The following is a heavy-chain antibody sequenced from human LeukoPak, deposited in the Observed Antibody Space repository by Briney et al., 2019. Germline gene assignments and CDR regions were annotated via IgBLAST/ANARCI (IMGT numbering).Heavy chain of an antibody. V-gene: IGHV3-7*01. J-gene: IGHJ4*02. Sequence: GGSLRLSCAVSGFIFSDYWMGWVRPAPGKGLEWVANIKPDGSESYHVDSVKGRFAFSRDNAKNSLYLQMDSLRAEDTAIYYCARLRWICTGCACYTGFEYWGQGTLVSVSS. CDR3: ARLRWICTGCACYTGFEY. D-gene: IGHD2-8*02. CDR1: GFIFSDYW. CDR2: IKPDGSES.